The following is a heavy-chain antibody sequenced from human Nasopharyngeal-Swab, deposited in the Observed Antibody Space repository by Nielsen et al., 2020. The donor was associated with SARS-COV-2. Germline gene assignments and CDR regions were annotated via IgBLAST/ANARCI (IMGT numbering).Heavy chain of an antibody. J-gene: IGHJ4*02. Sequence: GGSLRLSCAASGFTFSSYGMHWVRQAPGKGLEWVAVISYDGSNKYYADSVKGRFTISRDNSNYTLYLQMNSLRAEDTALYYCAKDIRAGDYGSGSSYDYWGQGTLVTASS. CDR2: ISYDGSNK. D-gene: IGHD3-10*01. CDR1: GFTFSSYG. V-gene: IGHV3-30*18. CDR3: AKDIRAGDYGSGSSYDY.